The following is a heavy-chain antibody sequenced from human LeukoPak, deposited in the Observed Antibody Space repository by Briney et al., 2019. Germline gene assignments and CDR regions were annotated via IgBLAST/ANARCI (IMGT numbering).Heavy chain of an antibody. J-gene: IGHJ4*02. V-gene: IGHV4-59*11. Sequence: SETLSLTCTVSGGSISSHYWSWIRQPPGQGLEWIGYIYYSGSTNYNPSLKSRVTISVDTSKSQFSLKLSSVTAADTAVYYCARAARYDILTGYYGVDYWGQGTLVTVSS. CDR1: GGSISSHY. D-gene: IGHD3-9*01. CDR3: ARAARYDILTGYYGVDY. CDR2: IYYSGST.